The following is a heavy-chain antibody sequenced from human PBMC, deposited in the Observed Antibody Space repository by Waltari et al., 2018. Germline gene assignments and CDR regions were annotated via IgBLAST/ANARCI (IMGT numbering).Heavy chain of an antibody. CDR3: ASDLGGTAVATDAFDI. CDR2: VSHSGST. D-gene: IGHD6-19*01. V-gene: IGHV4-38-2*01. CDR1: GGSLRSGYY. J-gene: IGHJ3*02. Sequence: QVQLQQSGSGQVKPSETLSLTCAVPGGSLRSGYYWGWIRQPLGKGLEWIGSVSHSGSTYYNPSLKSRVTISIHMSKHQFSLELRSVTAADTAVYFCASDLGGTAVATDAFDIWGQGTMVIVSS.